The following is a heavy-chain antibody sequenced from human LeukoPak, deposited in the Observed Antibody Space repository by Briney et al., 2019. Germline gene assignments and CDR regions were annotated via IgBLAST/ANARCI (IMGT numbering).Heavy chain of an antibody. J-gene: IGHJ4*02. Sequence: GGSLRLSCVVSGITSENYLMHWVPQAPGKGLEWVSNIDTDGGRTTYADSVKGRFTISRDNAKKTLYLQMTSLRAEDTAVYYCAREQWVRSSRSFDYWGQGTLVTVSS. CDR3: AREQWVRSSRSFDY. CDR2: IDTDGGRT. CDR1: GITSENYL. V-gene: IGHV3-74*01. D-gene: IGHD6-19*01.